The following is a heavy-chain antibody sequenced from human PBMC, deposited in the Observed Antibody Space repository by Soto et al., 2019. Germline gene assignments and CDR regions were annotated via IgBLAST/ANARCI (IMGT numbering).Heavy chain of an antibody. J-gene: IGHJ6*03. V-gene: IGHV1-69*02. CDR2: IIPILGIA. CDR3: ARGYCSGGSCYGGYYYMDV. D-gene: IGHD2-15*01. Sequence: QVQLVQSGAEVKKPGSSVKVSCKASGGTFSSYTISWVRQAPGQGLEWMGRIIPILGIANYAQKFQGRVTITADKAPSTAYMELSSVRSEDTAVYYCARGYCSGGSCYGGYYYMDVWGKGNTVTVSS. CDR1: GGTFSSYT.